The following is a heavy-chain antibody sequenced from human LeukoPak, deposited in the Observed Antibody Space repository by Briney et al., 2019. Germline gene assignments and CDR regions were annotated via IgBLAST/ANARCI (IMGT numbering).Heavy chain of an antibody. V-gene: IGHV3-21*01. CDR3: ARDGVVPAARLDY. Sequence: GGSLRLSCAASGFTFSSYWMSWVRQAPGTGPEWVSSISSSSSYIYYADSVKGRFTISRDNAKNSLYLQMNSLRAEDTAVYYCARDGVVPAARLDYWGQGTLVTVSS. CDR1: GFTFSSYW. D-gene: IGHD2-2*01. CDR2: ISSSSSYI. J-gene: IGHJ4*02.